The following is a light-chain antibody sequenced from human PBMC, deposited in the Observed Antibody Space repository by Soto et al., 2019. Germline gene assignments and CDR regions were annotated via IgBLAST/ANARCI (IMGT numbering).Light chain of an antibody. CDR3: RLYGSSPPMYT. V-gene: IGKV3-20*01. CDR2: GAS. J-gene: IGKJ2*01. CDR1: QSVNNIY. Sequence: DIVLTQSPGTLSLSPGERASLSCRASQSVNNIYLGWYQQEPGQAPRLLIYGASSRATGIPDRFSGSGSGTDFTLTISRLEPEDFAVYYCRLYGSSPPMYTFGQGTKLEIK.